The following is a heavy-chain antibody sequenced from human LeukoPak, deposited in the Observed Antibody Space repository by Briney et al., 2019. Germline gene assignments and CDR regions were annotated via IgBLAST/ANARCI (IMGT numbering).Heavy chain of an antibody. J-gene: IGHJ4*02. Sequence: PSQTLSLTCAVSGGSISSGGYSWSWIRQPPGKGLEWIGYIYHSGSTYYNPSLKSRVTISVDRSKNQFSLKLSSVTAADTAVYYCARGTSSWVPCLDYWGQGTLVTVSS. CDR2: IYHSGST. D-gene: IGHD6-13*01. V-gene: IGHV4-30-2*01. CDR3: ARGTSSWVPCLDY. CDR1: GGSISSGGYS.